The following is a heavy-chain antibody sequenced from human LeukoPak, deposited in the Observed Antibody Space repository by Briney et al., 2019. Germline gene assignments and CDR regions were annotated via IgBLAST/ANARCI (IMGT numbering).Heavy chain of an antibody. D-gene: IGHD1-26*01. CDR2: ISSSGSTI. V-gene: IGHV3-48*04. Sequence: PGGSLRLSCAASGFSFSSNGMTWVRQAPGKGLEWVSYISSSGSTIYYADSVKGRFTISRDNAKNSLYLQMNSLRAEDTAMYYCARDPENVSGTHSHFDLWGRGTLVTVSS. J-gene: IGHJ2*01. CDR1: GFSFSSNG. CDR3: ARDPENVSGTHSHFDL.